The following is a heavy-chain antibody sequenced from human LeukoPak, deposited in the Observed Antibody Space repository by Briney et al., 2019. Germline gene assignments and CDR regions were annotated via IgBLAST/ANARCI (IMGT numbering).Heavy chain of an antibody. D-gene: IGHD6-19*01. J-gene: IGHJ5*02. V-gene: IGHV1-8*01. Sequence: ASVKVSCKASGYTFTSYDINWVRQATGQGLEWMGWMNPNSGNTGYAQKFQGRVTMPRNTSISTAYMELSSLRSEDTAVYYCARARYSSGWYAGGSWFDPWGQGTHVTVSS. CDR1: GYTFTSYD. CDR2: MNPNSGNT. CDR3: ARARYSSGWYAGGSWFDP.